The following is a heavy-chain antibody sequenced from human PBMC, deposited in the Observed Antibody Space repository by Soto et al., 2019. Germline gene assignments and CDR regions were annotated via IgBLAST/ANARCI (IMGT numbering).Heavy chain of an antibody. CDR1: GFRFSTYG. J-gene: IGHJ6*02. CDR2: ISYDGTEK. D-gene: IGHD2-2*01. CDR3: AGDIVLLPAASNIHGMDV. Sequence: QVQLVESGGGVVQPGRSLRLSCAASGFRFSTYGMHWVRQAPGKGLEWVASISYDGTEKYYADSVKGRFTISRDNSKNTLYLQMNSLRTDDTSVYYCAGDIVLLPAASNIHGMDVWGQGTTVTVSS. V-gene: IGHV3-30*03.